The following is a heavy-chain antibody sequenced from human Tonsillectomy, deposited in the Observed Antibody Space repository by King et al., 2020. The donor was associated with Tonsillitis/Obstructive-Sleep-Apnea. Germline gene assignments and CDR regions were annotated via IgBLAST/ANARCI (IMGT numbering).Heavy chain of an antibody. CDR3: AKGTGAYYLDV. CDR2: ISGDGGST. V-gene: IGHV3-43*02. D-gene: IGHD7-27*01. CDR1: GFTFDDYD. J-gene: IGHJ6*03. Sequence: VQLVESGGGVVQPGGSLRLSCAASGFTFDDYDMHWVRQAPGKGLEWVSLISGDGGSTYYADSVKGRFTISRDNSKNSLYLQMNSLRTDDTALYYCAKGTGAYYLDVWGTGTTVTDSS.